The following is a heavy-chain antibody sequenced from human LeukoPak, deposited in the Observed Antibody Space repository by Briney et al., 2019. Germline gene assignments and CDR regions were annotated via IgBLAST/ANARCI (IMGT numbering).Heavy chain of an antibody. Sequence: GGSLRLSCAASGFTFSSYAMSWVRLAPGKGLEWVSAISGSGGGTYYADSVKGRFTISRDNSKNTLFLQMNSLRAEDTAVYYCAKATQIQLWFLDYWGQGTLVTVSS. J-gene: IGHJ4*02. CDR2: ISGSGGGT. D-gene: IGHD5-18*01. V-gene: IGHV3-23*01. CDR3: AKATQIQLWFLDY. CDR1: GFTFSSYA.